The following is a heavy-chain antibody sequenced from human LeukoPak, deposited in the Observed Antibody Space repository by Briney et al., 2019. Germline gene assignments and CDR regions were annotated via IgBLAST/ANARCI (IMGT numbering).Heavy chain of an antibody. J-gene: IGHJ4*02. CDR3: ARSDAGYYDSSGYYDY. D-gene: IGHD3-22*01. Sequence: SETLSLTCTVSGYSISSGYYWGWIRQPPGKGLEWIGSIYHSGSTYYNPSLKSRVTISVDTSKNQFSLKLSSVTAADTAVYYCARSDAGYYDSSGYYDYWGQGTLVTVSS. CDR2: IYHSGST. CDR1: GYSISSGYY. V-gene: IGHV4-38-2*02.